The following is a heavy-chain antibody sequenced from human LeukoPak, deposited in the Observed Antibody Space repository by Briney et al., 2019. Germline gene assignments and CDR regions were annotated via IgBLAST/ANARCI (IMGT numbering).Heavy chain of an antibody. CDR3: ARDRPNYYGANGHYYRRDGDY. Sequence: GGSLRLSCAASGFTFSIYAMSWVRQAPGKGLGWVSSITSSGETTYYAGSVKGQFTISRDNSKNTVYLQMNSLRAEDKAVYYCARDRPNYYGANGHYYRRDGDYWGQGTLVTVS. D-gene: IGHD3-22*01. V-gene: IGHV3-23*01. CDR1: GFTFSIYA. J-gene: IGHJ4*02. CDR2: ITSSGETT.